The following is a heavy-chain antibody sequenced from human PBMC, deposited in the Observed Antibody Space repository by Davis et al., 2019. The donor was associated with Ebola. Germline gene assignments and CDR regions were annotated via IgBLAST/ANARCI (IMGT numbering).Heavy chain of an antibody. CDR1: GFTLNNYA. CDR3: AKSRVHYYGSGSDHYFDY. V-gene: IGHV3-23*01. Sequence: GESLKISCAASGFTLNNYAMNWVRQAPGKGLEWVSVVSGSSGTTYYADSIKGRFTISRDTSRNTVFLQMNSLRAEDTAVYYCAKSRVHYYGSGSDHYFDYWGQGTLVTVSS. J-gene: IGHJ4*02. CDR2: VSGSSGTT. D-gene: IGHD3-10*01.